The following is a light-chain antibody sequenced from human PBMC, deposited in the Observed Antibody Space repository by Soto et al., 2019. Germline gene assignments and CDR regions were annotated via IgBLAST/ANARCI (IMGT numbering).Light chain of an antibody. Sequence: EIVLTQSPATLSLSPGERATLSCRASQSVSSYLAWYQQKPGQAPRLLIYGASKRATGIPDRFSGSGSGTDFTLTISRLEPEDFAVYYCHQRQYWPPITFGQGTRLEIK. CDR2: GAS. J-gene: IGKJ5*01. V-gene: IGKV3-11*01. CDR1: QSVSSY. CDR3: HQRQYWPPIT.